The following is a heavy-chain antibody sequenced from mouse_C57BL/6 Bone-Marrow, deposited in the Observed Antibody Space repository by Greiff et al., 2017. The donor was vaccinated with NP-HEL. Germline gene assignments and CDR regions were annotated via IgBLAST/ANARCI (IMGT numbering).Heavy chain of an antibody. CDR1: GFTFSSYA. V-gene: IGHV5-4*01. CDR3: ARDEEYYYGSSYYY. J-gene: IGHJ2*01. D-gene: IGHD1-1*01. Sequence: EVQLVESGGGLVKPGGSLKLSCAASGFTFSSYAMSWVRQTPEKRLEWVATISDGGSYTYYPDNVKGRFTISRDNAKNNLYLQMSHLKSEDTAMYYCARDEEYYYGSSYYYWGQGTTLTVSS. CDR2: ISDGGSYT.